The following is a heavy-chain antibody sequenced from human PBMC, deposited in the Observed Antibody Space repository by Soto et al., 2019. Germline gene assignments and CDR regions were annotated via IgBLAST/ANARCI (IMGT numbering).Heavy chain of an antibody. CDR1: GFTFSSYS. Sequence: GGSLRLSCAASGFTFSSYSMNWVRQAPGKGLEWVSYIISICITLYYADFVKGRFTISRDNAKNSFFLQLNSLRDEDTAVFYCARGLRLSGVKIAAAVSFDYWGQGTLVTVSS. V-gene: IGHV3-48*02. CDR3: ARGLRLSGVKIAAAVSFDY. J-gene: IGHJ4*02. D-gene: IGHD6-13*01. CDR2: IISICITL.